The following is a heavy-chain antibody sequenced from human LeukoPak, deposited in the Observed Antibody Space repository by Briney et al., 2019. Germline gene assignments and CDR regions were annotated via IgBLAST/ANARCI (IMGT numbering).Heavy chain of an antibody. CDR3: AREDSSGYFFDY. CDR1: GGSISSYY. D-gene: IGHD3-22*01. J-gene: IGHJ4*02. CDR2: IYYSGST. V-gene: IGHV4-59*01. Sequence: SETLSLTCTVSGGSISSYYWGWIRQPPGKGLEWIGYIYYSGSTNYNPSLKSRVTISVDTSKNQFSLKLRSVTAADTAVYYCAREDSSGYFFDYWGQGTLVTVSS.